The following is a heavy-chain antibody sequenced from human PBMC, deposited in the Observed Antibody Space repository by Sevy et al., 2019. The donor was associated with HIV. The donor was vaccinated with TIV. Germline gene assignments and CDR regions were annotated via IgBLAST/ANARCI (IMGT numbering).Heavy chain of an antibody. J-gene: IGHJ4*02. CDR3: VRAPWSYYDRYYFDY. V-gene: IGHV4-59*01. D-gene: IGHD1-26*01. CDR2: IYYSGST. Sequence: SETLSLTCTVSGGSISSYYWSWIRQPPGKGLEWIGYIYYSGSTNYNPPLKSRVTISVDTSKNQFSLKLTSVTAADTAVYYCVRAPWSYYDRYYFDYWGQGTLVTVSS. CDR1: GGSISSYY.